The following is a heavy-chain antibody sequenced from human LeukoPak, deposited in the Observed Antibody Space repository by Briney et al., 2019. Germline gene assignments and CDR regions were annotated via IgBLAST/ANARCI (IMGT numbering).Heavy chain of an antibody. CDR2: SNPTRRGT. V-gene: IGHV1-2*02. Sequence: GASVKLSCKSSGYTFTGYYMHWGRHAPGQGLEWRGWSNPTRRGTNHAQKFQGRVTMTRDTSISTAYMELSRLRSDDTAVYYCATSLLEWLPFDYWGQGTLVTVSS. D-gene: IGHD3-3*01. CDR3: ATSLLEWLPFDY. CDR1: GYTFTGYY. J-gene: IGHJ4*02.